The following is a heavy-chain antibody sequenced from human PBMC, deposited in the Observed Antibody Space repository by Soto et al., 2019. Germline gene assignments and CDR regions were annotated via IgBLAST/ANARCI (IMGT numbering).Heavy chain of an antibody. Sequence: PAASLNLSCASSCFPFSAYATDSVRQASTLLPEWVGRIRSNGRTAYAASMQGRFTISRDDSKKTAYLQLNSLKTDDTAVYYCARLDCSGGSCYPYYFEHWGQGALVTVSS. CDR1: CFPFSAYA. CDR2: IRSNGRT. D-gene: IGHD2-15*01. J-gene: IGHJ4*02. V-gene: IGHV3-73*01. CDR3: ARLDCSGGSCYPYYFEH.